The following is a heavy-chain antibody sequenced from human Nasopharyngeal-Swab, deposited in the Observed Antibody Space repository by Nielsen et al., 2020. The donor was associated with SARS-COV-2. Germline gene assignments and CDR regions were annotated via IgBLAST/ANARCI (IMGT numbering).Heavy chain of an antibody. D-gene: IGHD3-3*01. CDR3: TTDSPLEWLLLSLFKADDYYGMDV. CDR2: IKSKTDGGTT. Sequence: GGSLRLSCTASGFTFGDYAMSWFRQAPGKGLEWVGRIKSKTDGGTTDYAAPVKGRFTISRDDSKNTLYLQMNSLKTEDTAVYYCTTDSPLEWLLLSLFKADDYYGMDVWGQGTTVTVSS. V-gene: IGHV3-15*01. J-gene: IGHJ6*02. CDR1: GFTFGDYA.